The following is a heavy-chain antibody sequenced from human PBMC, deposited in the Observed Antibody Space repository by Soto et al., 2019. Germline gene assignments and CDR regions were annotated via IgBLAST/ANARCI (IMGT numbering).Heavy chain of an antibody. CDR1: GFTFSSYA. CDR2: ISGSGGST. J-gene: IGHJ4*02. V-gene: IGHV3-23*01. D-gene: IGHD3-22*01. CDR3: AKAPLYYYDSSGHSDY. Sequence: EVQLLESGGGLVQPGGSLRLSCAASGFTFSSYAMSWVRQAPGKGLEWVSAISGSGGSTYYADCVKGRFTISRDNSKNTLYLQMNSLRAEDTAVYYCAKAPLYYYDSSGHSDYWGQGTLVTVSS.